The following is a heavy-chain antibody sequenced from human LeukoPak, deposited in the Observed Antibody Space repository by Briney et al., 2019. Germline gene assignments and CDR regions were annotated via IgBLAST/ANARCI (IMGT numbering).Heavy chain of an antibody. V-gene: IGHV3-33*01. CDR3: ARLSVDTARDPADAFDI. J-gene: IGHJ3*02. CDR1: GFTFSSYG. Sequence: GGSLRLSCAASGFTFSSYGMHWVRQAPGKGLEWVAVIWYDGSNKYYADSVKGRFTISRDNSENTLYLQMNSLRAEDTAVYYCARLSVDTARDPADAFDIWGQGTMVTVSS. CDR2: IWYDGSNK. D-gene: IGHD5-18*01.